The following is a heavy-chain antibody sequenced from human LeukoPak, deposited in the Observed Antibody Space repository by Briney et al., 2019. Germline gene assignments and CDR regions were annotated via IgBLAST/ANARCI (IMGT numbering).Heavy chain of an antibody. Sequence: GGSLRLSCAASGFTFSSYGMYWVRQAPGRGLEWVTVISYDGSNKYYADSVKGRFTISRDNSQNTLYLQMNSPRAEDTAVYFCAKDLGGSGDFWSGYYDYYFYGMDVWGQGTTVTVSS. CDR3: AKDLGGSGDFWSGYYDYYFYGMDV. CDR1: GFTFSSYG. J-gene: IGHJ6*02. CDR2: ISYDGSNK. V-gene: IGHV3-30*18. D-gene: IGHD3-3*01.